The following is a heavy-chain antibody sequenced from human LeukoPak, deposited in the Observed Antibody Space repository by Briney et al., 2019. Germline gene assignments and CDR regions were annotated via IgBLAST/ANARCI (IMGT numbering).Heavy chain of an antibody. V-gene: IGHV3-23*01. CDR1: GFTFSRHG. CDR3: AKDGERFLEWLLSFGYYYGMDV. J-gene: IGHJ6*02. D-gene: IGHD3-3*01. CDR2: ISGSGGST. Sequence: TGGSLRLSCAPSGFTFSRHGMHWVRQAPGKGLEWVSAISGSGGSTYYADSVKGRFTISRDNSKNTLYLQMNSLRAEDTAVYYCAKDGERFLEWLLSFGYYYGMDVWGQGTTVTVSS.